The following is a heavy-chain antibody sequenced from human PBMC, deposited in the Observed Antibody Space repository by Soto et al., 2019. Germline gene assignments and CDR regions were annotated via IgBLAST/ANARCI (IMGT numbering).Heavy chain of an antibody. D-gene: IGHD6-6*01. J-gene: IGHJ6*02. CDR3: ASLRAAPRRYYYYGMDV. CDR2: INHSGST. Sequence: QVQLQQWGAGLLKPSETLSLTCAVYGGSFSGYYWSWIRQPPGKGLEWIGEINHSGSTNYNPSLKSRVTISVDTSXNQFALKLSSVTAADTAVYYCASLRAAPRRYYYYGMDVWGQGTTVTVSS. V-gene: IGHV4-34*01. CDR1: GGSFSGYY.